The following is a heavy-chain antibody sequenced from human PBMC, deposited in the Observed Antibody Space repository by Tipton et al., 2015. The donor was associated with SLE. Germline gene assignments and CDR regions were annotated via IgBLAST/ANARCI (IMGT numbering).Heavy chain of an antibody. J-gene: IGHJ3*02. CDR1: GGSFSGYY. V-gene: IGHV4-34*01. CDR2: INHSGST. D-gene: IGHD6-6*01. Sequence: TLSLTCAVYGGSFSGYYWSWIRQPPGKGLEWIGEINHSGSTNYNPSLKSRVPISVDTSKNQFSLTLSSVTAADTAVYYCARGPRASIAARKAFDIWGQGTMVTVSS. CDR3: ARGPRASIAARKAFDI.